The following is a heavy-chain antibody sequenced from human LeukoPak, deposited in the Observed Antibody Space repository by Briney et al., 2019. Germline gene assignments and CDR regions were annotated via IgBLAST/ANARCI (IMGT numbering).Heavy chain of an antibody. Sequence: PSETLSLTCTVSGGSISSSSYYWGWIRQPPGKGLEWIGSIYYSGSTYYNPSLKSRVTISVDTSKNQFSLKLSSVTAADTAVYFCARAEGGTCQNWGQGTLVTVSS. CDR2: IYYSGST. J-gene: IGHJ4*02. V-gene: IGHV4-39*07. D-gene: IGHD2-15*01. CDR3: ARAEGGTCQN. CDR1: GGSISSSSYY.